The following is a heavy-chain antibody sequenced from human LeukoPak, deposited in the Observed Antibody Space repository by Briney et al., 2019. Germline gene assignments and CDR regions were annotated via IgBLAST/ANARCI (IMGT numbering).Heavy chain of an antibody. CDR3: ARDAYNYFWGSYPEY. V-gene: IGHV3-23*01. J-gene: IGHJ4*02. D-gene: IGHD3-16*01. Sequence: GGSLRLSCAPSGFTFRSSAMSWVRQAPGKGREWVSAISGSGGSTYYADSVKGRFTISRDNAKNSLYMQMNSLRADNTGVYYCARDAYNYFWGSYPEYWGQGNLVIVSS. CDR2: ISGSGGST. CDR1: GFTFRSSA.